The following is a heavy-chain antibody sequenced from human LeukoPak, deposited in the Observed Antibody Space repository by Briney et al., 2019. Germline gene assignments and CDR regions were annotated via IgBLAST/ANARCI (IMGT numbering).Heavy chain of an antibody. CDR3: ARLDSSGCYPTYYFDY. V-gene: IGHV4-30-4*01. J-gene: IGHJ4*02. CDR2: IYYSGST. CDR1: GGSISSGDYY. Sequence: SETLSLTCSVSGGSISSGDYYWSWIRQPPGKGLEWIGYIYYSGSTYYNPSLKSRVTISVDTSKNQFSLRLSSVTAADTAVYYCARLDSSGCYPTYYFDYWGQGTLVTVSS. D-gene: IGHD3-22*01.